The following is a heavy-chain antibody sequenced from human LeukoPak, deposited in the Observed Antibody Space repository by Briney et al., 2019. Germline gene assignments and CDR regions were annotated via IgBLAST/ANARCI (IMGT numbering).Heavy chain of an antibody. CDR2: ISTSSLNTI. J-gene: IGHJ4*02. CDR1: GFTFSSFG. V-gene: IGHV3-48*04. Sequence: GVSLRLSCAASGFTFSSFGMTWVRQAPGKGLEWISYISTSSLNTIHYADSVKGRFTISRDNAKNSLFLQMNSLRAEDTAVYYCARSLSRDFDYWGQGILVTVSS. D-gene: IGHD5/OR15-5a*01. CDR3: ARSLSRDFDY.